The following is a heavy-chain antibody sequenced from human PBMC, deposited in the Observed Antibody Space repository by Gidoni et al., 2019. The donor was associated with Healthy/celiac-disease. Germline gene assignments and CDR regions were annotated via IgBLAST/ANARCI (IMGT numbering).Heavy chain of an antibody. CDR3: TTGRTRRSTVTTGVLFY. Sequence: EVQLVESGGGLVKPGGSLRLSCAASAFTFRKAWMNWVRQAPGKGLEWVGRIKSKTDGGTTYYAAPVKGRFTISRDDSKNTLYLQMNSLKTEDTAVYYCTTGRTRRSTVTTGVLFYWGQGTLVTVSS. J-gene: IGHJ4*02. D-gene: IGHD4-17*01. CDR2: IKSKTDGGTT. V-gene: IGHV3-15*06. CDR1: AFTFRKAW.